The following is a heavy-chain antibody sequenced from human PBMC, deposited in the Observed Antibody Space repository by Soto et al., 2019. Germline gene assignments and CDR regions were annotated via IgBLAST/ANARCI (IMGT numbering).Heavy chain of an antibody. V-gene: IGHV3-30*18. Sequence: QVQLVESGGGVVQPGRSLRLSCAASGFTFSSYGMHWVRQAPGKGLEWVAVISYDGSNKYYADSVKGRFTISRDNSKKRLYLQRNSLRAEDTAVYYCAKDLMGPGRAYGMDVWGQGTTVTVSS. J-gene: IGHJ6*02. CDR1: GFTFSSYG. CDR2: ISYDGSNK. CDR3: AKDLMGPGRAYGMDV. D-gene: IGHD3-16*01.